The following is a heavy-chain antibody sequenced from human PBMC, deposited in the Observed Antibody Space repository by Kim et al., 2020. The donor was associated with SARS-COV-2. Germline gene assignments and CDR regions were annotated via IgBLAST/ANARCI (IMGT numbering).Heavy chain of an antibody. Sequence: ASVKVSCKASGYTFTSYGISWERQAPGQGLEWMGWISAYNGNTSYAQKLQGRVTMTTDTSTSTAYMELRSLRSDDTAVYYCARLQEVNWFDPWGQGTLVTVSS. CDR3: ARLQEVNWFDP. CDR2: ISAYNGNT. CDR1: GYTFTSYG. V-gene: IGHV1-18*01. J-gene: IGHJ5*02.